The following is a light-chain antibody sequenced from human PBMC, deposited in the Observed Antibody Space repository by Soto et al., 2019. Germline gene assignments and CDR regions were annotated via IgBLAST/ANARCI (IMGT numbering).Light chain of an antibody. CDR2: GAS. J-gene: IGKJ5*01. V-gene: IGKV1-39*01. CDR3: QQSLDHPVT. Sequence: DLQMTQSPSSLSASVGDRVSITCRASQNIGSYLNWYQQRPGEAPNVLIYGASTLLSGVPSRFSGSGSGTDFTLTISSLQPEDFATYYCQQSLDHPVTFGQGTRLEVK. CDR1: QNIGSY.